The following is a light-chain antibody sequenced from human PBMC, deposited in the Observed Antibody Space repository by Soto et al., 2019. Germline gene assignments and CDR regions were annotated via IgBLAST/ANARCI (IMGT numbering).Light chain of an antibody. CDR3: QQRSGWSSIT. CDR1: QSVSSSC. V-gene: IGKV3D-20*02. Sequence: EIVMTQSPATLSVSPGERATLSCRAIQSVSSSCLAWYQQKPGQAPRLLIYGASSRATGTPDRFSGSGSGTDFTLTISSLEPEDFAVYYCQQRSGWSSITFGHGTRLEIK. CDR2: GAS. J-gene: IGKJ5*01.